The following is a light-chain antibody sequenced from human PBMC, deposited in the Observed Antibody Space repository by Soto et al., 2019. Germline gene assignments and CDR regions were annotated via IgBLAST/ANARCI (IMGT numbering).Light chain of an antibody. J-gene: IGKJ4*01. CDR3: QQTYRTPLT. CDR1: QYIGRY. V-gene: IGKV1-39*01. CDR2: AAS. Sequence: DIKMTQSPSSLSAYVGDRVTITCRAGQYIGRYLNWYQQKPGKAPKLLIYAASSLHSGVPSRFSGSGSGTDFTLTISSLQPEDFATYSCQQTYRTPLTFGGGTKVDI.